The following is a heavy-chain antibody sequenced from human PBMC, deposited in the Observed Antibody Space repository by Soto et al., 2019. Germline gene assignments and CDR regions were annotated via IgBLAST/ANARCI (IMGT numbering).Heavy chain of an antibody. J-gene: IGHJ4*02. Sequence: QVQLQESGPGLVKPSETLSLTCTVSGGYISSYYWTWIRQPPGKGLEWIGYIYYSGSTNYNPSLKSRVTMSIDTSKNQFSLKLSSVTAADTAVYYCARAFGPTMPSLFWGQGTLVTVSS. D-gene: IGHD2-2*01. CDR1: GGYISSYY. CDR3: ARAFGPTMPSLF. V-gene: IGHV4-59*01. CDR2: IYYSGST.